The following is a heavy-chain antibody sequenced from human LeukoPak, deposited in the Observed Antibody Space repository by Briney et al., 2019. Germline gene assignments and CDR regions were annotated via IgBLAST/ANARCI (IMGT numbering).Heavy chain of an antibody. CDR1: GGSFSGYY. CDR2: INHSGST. V-gene: IGHV4-34*01. D-gene: IGHD2-2*01. J-gene: IGHJ4*02. Sequence: SETLSLTCAVYGGSFSGYYWSWLRQPPGKGLEWIGEINHSGSTNYNPSLKSRVTISVDTSKNQFSLKLSSVTAADTAVYYCARLGYCSSTSCQPKDFDYWGQGTLVTVSS. CDR3: ARLGYCSSTSCQPKDFDY.